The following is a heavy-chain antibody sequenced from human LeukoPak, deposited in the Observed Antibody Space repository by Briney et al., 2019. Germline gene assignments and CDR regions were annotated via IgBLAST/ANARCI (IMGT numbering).Heavy chain of an antibody. CDR1: GGSFSGYY. CDR2: INHSGST. Sequence: SETLSLTCAVYGGSFSGYYWSWIRQPPGKGLEWIGEINHSGSTNYNPSLKSRVTISVDTSKNRFSLKLSSVTAADTAVYYCARGKKGVVGATTLDYWGQGTLVTVSS. D-gene: IGHD1-26*01. CDR3: ARGKKGVVGATTLDY. J-gene: IGHJ4*02. V-gene: IGHV4-34*01.